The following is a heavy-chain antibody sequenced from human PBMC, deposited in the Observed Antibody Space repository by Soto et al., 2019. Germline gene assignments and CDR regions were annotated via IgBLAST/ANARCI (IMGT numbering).Heavy chain of an antibody. D-gene: IGHD4-17*01. Sequence: GGSLRLSCSGSGFTFGDYAINWVRQAPGKGLEWVAVISGDGINKYIPHSVKGRFVISRDNYKNSVFLQMSSLGPQDTAIYYCARRLTTSVTALGYWGQGTLVTVS. CDR2: ISGDGINK. CDR3: ARRLTTSVTALGY. V-gene: IGHV3-30*09. CDR1: GFTFGDYA. J-gene: IGHJ4*02.